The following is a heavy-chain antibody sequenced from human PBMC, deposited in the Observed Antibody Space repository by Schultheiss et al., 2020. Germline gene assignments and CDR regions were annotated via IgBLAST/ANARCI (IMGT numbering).Heavy chain of an antibody. CDR3: ARVYEGSHQYYYYYGMDV. CDR1: GFTFSSYA. Sequence: GESLKISCAASGFTFSSYAMSWVRQAPGKGLEWVSAISGRGASTYYADSVKGRFTISRDNAKNTLYLQMNSLRAEDTAVYYCARVYEGSHQYYYYYGMDVWGQGTTVTVSS. J-gene: IGHJ6*02. V-gene: IGHV3-23*01. D-gene: IGHD2-8*01. CDR2: ISGRGAST.